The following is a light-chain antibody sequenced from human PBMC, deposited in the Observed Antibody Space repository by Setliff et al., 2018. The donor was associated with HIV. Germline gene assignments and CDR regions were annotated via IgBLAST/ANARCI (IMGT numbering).Light chain of an antibody. CDR3: CSYAIGDTWI. CDR2: NVN. J-gene: IGLJ2*01. CDR1: SSDVGDTES. Sequence: QSVLTQPASVSGSPGQSITISCTGSSSDVGDTESVSWYHQHPGELPKLILYNVNQRPSGTSSRFSGSKSGSTASLTVSGLQTADEGTYYCCSYAIGDTWIFGGGTKGTVL. V-gene: IGLV2-23*02.